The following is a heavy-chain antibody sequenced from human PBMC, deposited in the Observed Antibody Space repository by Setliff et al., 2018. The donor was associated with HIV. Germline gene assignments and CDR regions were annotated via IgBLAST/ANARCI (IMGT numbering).Heavy chain of an antibody. CDR2: IYSTDTT. CDR1: GDSISSGSYY. V-gene: IGHV4-61*09. CDR3: AKDHGPPDSNFWIDPLYMDV. J-gene: IGHJ6*03. Sequence: ASETLSLTCTVSGDSISSGSYYWTWIRQSAGKGLEWIGHIYSTDTTNYNPSLENRVTISVDTSKNQFSLKLRSVTAADTAVYYCAKDHGPPDSNFWIDPLYMDVWGKGTTVTVSS. D-gene: IGHD3-3*01.